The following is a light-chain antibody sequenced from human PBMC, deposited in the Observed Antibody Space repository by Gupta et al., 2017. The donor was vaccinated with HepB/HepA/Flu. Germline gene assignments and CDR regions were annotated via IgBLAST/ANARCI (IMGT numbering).Light chain of an antibody. V-gene: IGKV2-28*01. CDR2: VVS. CDR3: MQGPHPPRT. J-gene: IGKJ4*01. Sequence: DIVLTQFPLSLPVTPGELASISCRSSQSLLNSNGYHYLDWYVQKPGQSPQLLISVVSLRASGVPDRFSGSGSGTDFTLTISRVEAEDGGVYYCMQGPHPPRTFGGGTKVEIK. CDR1: QSLLNSNGYHY.